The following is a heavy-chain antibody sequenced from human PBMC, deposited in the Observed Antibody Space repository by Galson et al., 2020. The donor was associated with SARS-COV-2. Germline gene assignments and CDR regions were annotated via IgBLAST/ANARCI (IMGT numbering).Heavy chain of an antibody. V-gene: IGHV4-31*03. CDR3: ARYESDTPAFGS. CDR2: IYYSGST. J-gene: IGHJ4*02. D-gene: IGHD2-15*01. CDR1: GGSINSGDYY. Sequence: SETLSLTCTVSGGSINSGDYYWSWIRQHPEKGLEWIGYIYYSGSTYYNPSLKSRVTISIDTSNNQFSLRLSSVTAADTALYYCARYESDTPAFGSWGQGNQVSVSS.